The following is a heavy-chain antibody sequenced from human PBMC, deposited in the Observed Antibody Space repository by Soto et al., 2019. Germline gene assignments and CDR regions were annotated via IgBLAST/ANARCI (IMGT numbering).Heavy chain of an antibody. CDR2: INHSGST. D-gene: IGHD3-16*02. CDR1: GGSFSGYY. Sequence: PSETLSLTCAVDGGSFSGYYWSWIRQPPGKGLEWIGEINHSGSTNYNPSLKSRVTVSVDTSKNQFSLKLSSVTAADTAVYYCARGRDDYIWGSYRPSYFDYWGQGTLVTVSS. J-gene: IGHJ4*02. CDR3: ARGRDDYIWGSYRPSYFDY. V-gene: IGHV4-34*01.